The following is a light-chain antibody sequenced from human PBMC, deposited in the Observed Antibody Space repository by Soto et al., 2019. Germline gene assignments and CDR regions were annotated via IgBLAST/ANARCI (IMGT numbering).Light chain of an antibody. CDR1: QSVSSN. V-gene: IGKV3-15*01. CDR2: GAS. Sequence: EIVMTQSPATLSVSPGERATLSCRASQSVSSNLAWYQQKPGQAPRLLIYGASTRATGIPARFSGSRSGTEFTLTISSLQSEDFAVYYCQQYNTRPPLTFGGGTKVEIK. J-gene: IGKJ4*01. CDR3: QQYNTRPPLT.